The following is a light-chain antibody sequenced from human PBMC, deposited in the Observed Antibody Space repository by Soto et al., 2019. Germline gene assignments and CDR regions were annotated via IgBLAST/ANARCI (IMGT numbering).Light chain of an antibody. CDR1: QDISNY. J-gene: IGKJ5*01. CDR2: DAS. Sequence: IQMTQSPSSLSASVGDRFTITCHASQDISNYLNWYQQKLGKAPKLLIYDASNLETGVPSRFSGSGSGTDFTFTISSLQPEDIATYYCKQYSHLINFGQGTRLEIK. CDR3: KQYSHLIN. V-gene: IGKV1-33*01.